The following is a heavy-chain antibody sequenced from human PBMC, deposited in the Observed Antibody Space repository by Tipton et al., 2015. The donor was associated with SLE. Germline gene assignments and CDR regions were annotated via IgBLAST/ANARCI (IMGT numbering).Heavy chain of an antibody. V-gene: IGHV4-38-2*02. J-gene: IGHJ5*02. D-gene: IGHD2/OR15-2a*01. CDR2: ISYTGST. Sequence: TLSLTCTVSGFSISSGYYWGWIRQSPGKGLEWIGSISYTGSTFYSPSLKSRVTISVDTSKNQFSLKLNSVTVADTAVYFCARDRNLNFFEDWFDPWGQGTLVTVSS. CDR3: ARDRNLNFFEDWFDP. CDR1: GFSISSGYY.